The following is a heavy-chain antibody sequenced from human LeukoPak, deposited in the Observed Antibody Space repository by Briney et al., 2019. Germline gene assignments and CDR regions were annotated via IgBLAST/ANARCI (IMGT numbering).Heavy chain of an antibody. D-gene: IGHD3-3*01. CDR3: ATSPLWSGGGDY. CDR2: IDPDSGGT. V-gene: IGHV1-2*02. CDR1: GYTFTSYY. Sequence: GASVKVSCKASGYTFTSYYMHWVRQAPGQGPEWMGWIDPDSGGTNYAQKFQGRVTMTRDTSTSTVYMELSSLRSEDTAVYYCATSPLWSGGGDYWGQGTLVPVSS. J-gene: IGHJ4*02.